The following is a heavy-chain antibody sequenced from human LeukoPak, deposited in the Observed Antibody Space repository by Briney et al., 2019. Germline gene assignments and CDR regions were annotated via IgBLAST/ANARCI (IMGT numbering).Heavy chain of an antibody. D-gene: IGHD4-17*01. CDR2: ISGSGGST. J-gene: IGHJ4*02. CDR3: ARETGGAVGSTDFDY. V-gene: IGHV3-23*01. CDR1: GFTFSSYA. Sequence: GGSLRLSCAVSGFTFSSYAMSWVRQAPGKGLEWVSAISGSGGSTYYADSVKGRFTISRDNSKNTLYLQMNSLRAEDTAVYYCARETGGAVGSTDFDYWGQGTLVTVSS.